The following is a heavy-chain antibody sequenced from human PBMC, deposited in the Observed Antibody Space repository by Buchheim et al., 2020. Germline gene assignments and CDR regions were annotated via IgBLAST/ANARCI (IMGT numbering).Heavy chain of an antibody. CDR3: ARDGELQYYYYYMDV. CDR2: SYYSGST. V-gene: IGHV4-39*02. Sequence: QLQLQESGPGLVKPSETLSLTCTVSGGSISSSSYYWGWIRQPPGKGLEWIGSSYYSGSTYYNPSLKSRVTISVDTTKNQFSLKLSSVTAADTAVYYCARDGELQYYYYYMDVWGKGTT. CDR1: GGSISSSSYY. J-gene: IGHJ6*03. D-gene: IGHD1-26*01.